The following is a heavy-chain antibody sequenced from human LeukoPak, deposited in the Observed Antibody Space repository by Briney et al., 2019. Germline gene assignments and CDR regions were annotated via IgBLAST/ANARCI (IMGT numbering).Heavy chain of an antibody. V-gene: IGHV1-46*01. CDR2: INPSGGST. J-gene: IGHJ3*02. D-gene: IGHD3-16*01. Sequence: ASVKVSCKASGGTFSNYAISWVRQAPGQGLEWMGIINPSGGSTTYAQRFKGRVTMTRDTSTARDTSTSTVYMELSRLRPDDTAVYYCASERPRGLAAFAIWGQGTMVTVS. CDR3: ASERPRGLAAFAI. CDR1: GGTFSNYA.